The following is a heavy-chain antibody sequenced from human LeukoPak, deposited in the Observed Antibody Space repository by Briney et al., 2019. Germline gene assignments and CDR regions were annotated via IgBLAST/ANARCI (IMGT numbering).Heavy chain of an antibody. J-gene: IGHJ5*02. V-gene: IGHV1-2*02. Sequence: ASVKVSCKASGYSFTSYGLTWVRQAPGQGLEWLGWINPTSGGTHYAQKFQGRVTMTRDTSISTAYMELSRLTSDDTAVYYCTREGIAEPDTNWFDPWGQGTLVTVSS. CDR3: TREGIAEPDTNWFDP. D-gene: IGHD6-13*01. CDR2: INPTSGGT. CDR1: GYSFTSYG.